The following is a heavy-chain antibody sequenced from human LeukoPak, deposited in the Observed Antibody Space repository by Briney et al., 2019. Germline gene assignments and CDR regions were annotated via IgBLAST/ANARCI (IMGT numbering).Heavy chain of an antibody. V-gene: IGHV3-48*01. Sequence: GGSLRLSCTASGFPFIEYSMKWVRQAPGKGLEWISYIGIDSGNTKYADSVRGRFTISADKAKNSLYLQMNSLRVEDTAVYYCARDHNYAFDNWGQGTLVFVAS. CDR2: IGIDSGNT. D-gene: IGHD1-1*01. J-gene: IGHJ4*02. CDR3: ARDHNYAFDN. CDR1: GFPFIEYS.